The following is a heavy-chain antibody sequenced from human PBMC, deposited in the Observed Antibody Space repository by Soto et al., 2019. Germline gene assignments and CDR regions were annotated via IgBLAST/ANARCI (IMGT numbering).Heavy chain of an antibody. CDR2: TYYRSKWYN. CDR1: GDSVSSSRAA. V-gene: IGHV6-1*01. J-gene: IGHJ5*01. CDR3: ERDSSEGRGRFAS. Sequence: SQTLPLTCSISGDSVSSSRAAWNCIRQSPSRGLEWLGRTYYRSKWYNDYAVSVKSRITINQDTSKNQVSLQLNSVTPEYTAVYYFERDSSEGRGRFASTARGSLERVSS.